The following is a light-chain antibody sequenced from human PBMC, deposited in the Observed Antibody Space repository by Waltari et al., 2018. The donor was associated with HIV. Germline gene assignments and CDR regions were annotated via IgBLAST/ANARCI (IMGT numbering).Light chain of an antibody. Sequence: QSALTQPASVSGSPGQSITISCTGTSSNVWSDDLVSWYQQHPGEAPKLIIYEVTKLPSGVSNRFSGSKSCNTASLTISGLQAEDEADYYCCSSPRSGIRYVFGTGTKVTVL. J-gene: IGLJ1*01. CDR2: EVT. V-gene: IGLV2-23*02. CDR1: SSNVWSDDL. CDR3: CSSPRSGIRYV.